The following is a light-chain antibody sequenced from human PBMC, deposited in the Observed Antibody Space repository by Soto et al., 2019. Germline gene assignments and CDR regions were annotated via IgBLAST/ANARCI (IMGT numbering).Light chain of an antibody. CDR3: QQYGSSSWT. Sequence: EIVLTQSPGTLSLSPGGRATLSCRASQSISSSYLAWYNQKPGQAPRLLISGASSRATGIPDRFSGSGSGTDFILTIIRLEPEDFAIYYCQQYGSSSWTFGQGTTVEIK. V-gene: IGKV3-20*01. CDR1: QSISSSY. CDR2: GAS. J-gene: IGKJ1*01.